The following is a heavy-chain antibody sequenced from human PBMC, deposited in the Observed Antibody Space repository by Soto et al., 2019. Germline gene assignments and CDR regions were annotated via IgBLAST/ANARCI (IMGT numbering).Heavy chain of an antibody. CDR2: IYYSGST. V-gene: IGHV4-31*03. CDR1: GGSISSGGYY. J-gene: IGHJ5*02. Sequence: QVQLQESGPGLVKPSQTLSLTCTVSGGSISSGGYYWSWIRQHPGKGLEWIGYIYYSGSTYYNSSLKSRVTISVDTSKNQFPLNLSSVTAADTAVYYCARVSTTVTTLGFDPWGQGTLVTVSS. CDR3: ARVSTTVTTLGFDP. D-gene: IGHD4-17*01.